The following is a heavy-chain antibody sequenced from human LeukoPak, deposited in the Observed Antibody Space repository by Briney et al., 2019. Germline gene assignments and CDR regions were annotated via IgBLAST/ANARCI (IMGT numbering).Heavy chain of an antibody. CDR2: LSSSSTYV. J-gene: IGHJ4*02. CDR3: ARVRCSGGGCFYNFDY. V-gene: IGHV3-21*01. D-gene: IGHD2-15*01. Sequence: KPGGSLRLSCAASGFTFSTYSMNWVRRAPGKGLEWVSSLSSSSTYVYYADSVKGRFTISRDNAKNSLYLQMNSLRAEDTAVYYCARVRCSGGGCFYNFDYWGQGSLVTVSS. CDR1: GFTFSTYS.